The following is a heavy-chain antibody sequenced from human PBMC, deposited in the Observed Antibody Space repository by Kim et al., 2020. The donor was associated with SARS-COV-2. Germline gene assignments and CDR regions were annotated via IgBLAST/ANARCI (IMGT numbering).Heavy chain of an antibody. CDR2: TKK. J-gene: IGHJ4*02. Sequence: TKKYYVASVKGRFTISRDNAENSLYLQVSSLRAEDTAVYYCARRGFGHDYWGQGTLVTVSS. V-gene: IGHV3-7*01. D-gene: IGHD3-10*01. CDR3: ARRGFGHDY.